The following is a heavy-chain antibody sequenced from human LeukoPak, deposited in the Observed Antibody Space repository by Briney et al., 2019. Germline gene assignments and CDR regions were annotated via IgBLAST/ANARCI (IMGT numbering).Heavy chain of an antibody. CDR1: GFTFSDHY. Sequence: GESLRLSCAASGFTFSDHYMDWVRQAPGKGLEWVGRIRNKANGYTTEYAASVRGRFTLSRDGSKNLLYLQMNSLKTEDTAVYYCARAGVIPRYFDYWGQGTLVTVSS. V-gene: IGHV3-72*01. CDR2: IRNKANGYTT. D-gene: IGHD2/OR15-2a*01. CDR3: ARAGVIPRYFDY. J-gene: IGHJ4*02.